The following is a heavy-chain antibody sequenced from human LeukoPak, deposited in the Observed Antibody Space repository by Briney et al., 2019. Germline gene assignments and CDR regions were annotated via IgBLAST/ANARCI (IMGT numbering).Heavy chain of an antibody. CDR1: GYTFSSYY. Sequence: PGWSLRLSYASWGYTFSSYYMSGVRKAPGKGLEWVTIIYSDGSTNYAASAKGRFTISRDNSKNTLLLQINSLRAEDTAVYYFARGSSYDSSCYLDYWVQGTLVTVSS. CDR3: ARGSSYDSSCYLDY. D-gene: IGHD3-22*01. V-gene: IGHV3-53*01. J-gene: IGHJ4*02. CDR2: IYSDGST.